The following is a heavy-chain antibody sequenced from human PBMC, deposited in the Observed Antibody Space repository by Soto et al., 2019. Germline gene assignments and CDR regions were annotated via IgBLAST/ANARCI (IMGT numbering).Heavy chain of an antibody. CDR3: ERGDYDLWSGYDNYYFDY. CDR2: ISSSSSSI. V-gene: IGHV3-21*01. D-gene: IGHD3-3*01. CDR1: GFTFSSYT. Sequence: EVQLVESGGGLVKPGGSLRLSCEASGFTFSSYTMSWVRQAPGKGLEWVASISSSSSSIYYADSVKGRFTISRDNAKNSLYLQMNSLRAEDTAVYYGERGDYDLWSGYDNYYFDYWGQGTLVTVSS. J-gene: IGHJ4*02.